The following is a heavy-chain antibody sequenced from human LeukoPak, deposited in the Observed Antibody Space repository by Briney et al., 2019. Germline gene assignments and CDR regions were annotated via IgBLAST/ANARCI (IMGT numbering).Heavy chain of an antibody. D-gene: IGHD2-2*01. CDR1: GGSFSGYY. CDR3: ARHLRGYCSSTSCYRAWFDP. J-gene: IGHJ5*02. V-gene: IGHV4-34*01. CDR2: INHSGST. Sequence: SETLSLTCAVYGGSFSGYYWSWIRQPPGKGLEWIGEINHSGSTNYNPSLKSRVTISVDTSKNQFSLELSSVTAADTAVYYCARHLRGYCSSTSCYRAWFDPWGQGTLVTVSS.